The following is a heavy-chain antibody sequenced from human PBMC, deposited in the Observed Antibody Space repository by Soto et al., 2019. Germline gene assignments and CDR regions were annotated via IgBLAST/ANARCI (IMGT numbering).Heavy chain of an antibody. V-gene: IGHV3-7*03. CDR1: RFTFSTYW. CDR3: ARASSGWYTDYYYYGLDV. Sequence: GGSLRLSCAASRFTFSTYWMSWVRQAPGKGLEWVANIKQDGSEKYYVDSVKGRFTISRDNAQNSLYLQMNSLRAEDTAVYYCARASSGWYTDYYYYGLDVWCQGTTVTVSS. CDR2: IKQDGSEK. J-gene: IGHJ6*02. D-gene: IGHD6-19*01.